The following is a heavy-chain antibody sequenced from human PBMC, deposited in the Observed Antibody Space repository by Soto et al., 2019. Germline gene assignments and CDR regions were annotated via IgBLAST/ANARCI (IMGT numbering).Heavy chain of an antibody. D-gene: IGHD4-4*01. CDR3: ARASSNYAYYYGIDV. CDR2: IYYSGST. CDR1: GGSISSYY. J-gene: IGHJ6*02. V-gene: IGHV4-59*01. Sequence: SETLSLSCTVSGGSISSYYWSWIRQPPGKGLEWIGYIYYSGSTNYNPSLKSRVTISVDTSKNQFSLKLSSVTAADTAVCYCARASSNYAYYYGIDVWGQGTTVTVSS.